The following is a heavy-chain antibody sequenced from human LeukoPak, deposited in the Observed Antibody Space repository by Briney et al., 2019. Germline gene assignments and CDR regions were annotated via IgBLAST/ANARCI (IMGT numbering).Heavy chain of an antibody. J-gene: IGHJ4*02. Sequence: SETLSLTCAVYGGSFSNYYWSWIRQPPGKGLEWIGEINHLGRTNYNPSLKSRLTISIDTSRNQFSLKMSSVTAADTAVYYCARGSSSGYYPIDYWGQGTLVTVSS. CDR2: INHLGRT. D-gene: IGHD3-22*01. CDR3: ARGSSSGYYPIDY. CDR1: GGSFSNYY. V-gene: IGHV4-34*01.